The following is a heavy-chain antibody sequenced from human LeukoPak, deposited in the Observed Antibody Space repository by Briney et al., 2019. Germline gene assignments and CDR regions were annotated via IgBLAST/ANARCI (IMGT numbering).Heavy chain of an antibody. CDR3: AKQVYGSGRPRYGMDV. Sequence: GGSLRLSCAASGFTFSSYAMNWVRQAPGKGLEWVSRISGSGGNTYYGDAVKGRFTISRDNSKNTLYLQMNSLRAEDTAVYYCAKQVYGSGRPRYGMDVWGQGTTVTVSS. J-gene: IGHJ6*02. CDR2: ISGSGGNT. CDR1: GFTFSSYA. V-gene: IGHV3-23*01. D-gene: IGHD3-10*01.